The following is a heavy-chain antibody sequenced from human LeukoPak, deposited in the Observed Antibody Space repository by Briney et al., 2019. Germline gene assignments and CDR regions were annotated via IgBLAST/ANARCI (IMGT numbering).Heavy chain of an antibody. J-gene: IGHJ6*03. V-gene: IGHV3-7*01. CDR1: GFTFSTHW. CDR3: ARDPPLVSGPVYYYYYMDV. Sequence: GGSLRLSCVASGFTFSTHWMSWVRQAPGKGLEWVANMNQDGRQKYYVDSVKGRFTISRDNAKNSLFLQMNSLRAEDTAVYYCARDPPLVSGPVYYYYYMDVWGKGTTVTVSS. D-gene: IGHD5/OR15-5a*01. CDR2: MNQDGRQK.